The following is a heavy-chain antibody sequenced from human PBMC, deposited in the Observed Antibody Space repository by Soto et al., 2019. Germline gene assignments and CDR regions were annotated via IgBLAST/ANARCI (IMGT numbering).Heavy chain of an antibody. CDR1: GGTFSSYA. V-gene: IGHV1-69*13. CDR2: IIPIFGTA. J-gene: IGHJ6*02. CDR3: ARGDPTTVTKWANYYYYGKDV. Sequence: GASVKVSCKASGGTFSSYAISWVRQAPGQGLEWMGGIIPIFGTANYAQKFQGRVTITADESTSTAYMELSSLRSEDTAVYYCARGDPTTVTKWANYYYYGKDVWGQGTTVTVSS. D-gene: IGHD4-4*01.